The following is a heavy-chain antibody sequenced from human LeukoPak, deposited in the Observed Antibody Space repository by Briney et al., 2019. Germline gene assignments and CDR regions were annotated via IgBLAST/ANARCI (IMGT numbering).Heavy chain of an antibody. CDR2: ISSSGSTI. V-gene: IGHV3-48*03. CDR3: ARGQHDFYDSSGYQDY. Sequence: PGGSLRLSCAASGFTFSSYEMNWVRQAPGKGLEWVSYISSSGSTIYYADSVKGRLTISRDNAKNSLYLQMNSLRAEDTAVYYCARGQHDFYDSSGYQDYWGQGTLVTVSS. CDR1: GFTFSSYE. J-gene: IGHJ4*02. D-gene: IGHD3-22*01.